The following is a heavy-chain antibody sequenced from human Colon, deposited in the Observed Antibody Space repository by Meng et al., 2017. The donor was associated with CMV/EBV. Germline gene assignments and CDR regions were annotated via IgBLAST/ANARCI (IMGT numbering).Heavy chain of an antibody. CDR1: GGSINTYY. Sequence: GSLRLSCTVSGGSINTYYWSWIRQPPGKGLEWIGYVSYSGNTNYNPSLESRVTISVDTSKKQFSLNLSSMTAADTAVYYCARAAEPPFAVLPAAIPTYYGLDVWGQGTTVTVSS. CDR2: VSYSGNT. J-gene: IGHJ6*02. D-gene: IGHD2-2*02. CDR3: ARAAEPPFAVLPAAIPTYYGLDV. V-gene: IGHV4-59*01.